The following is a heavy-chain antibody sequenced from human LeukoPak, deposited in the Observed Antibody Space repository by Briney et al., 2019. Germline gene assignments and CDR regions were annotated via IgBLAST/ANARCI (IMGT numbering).Heavy chain of an antibody. Sequence: GGSLILSCAASGFTFGTYAMYWVRQVPGKGLEYVSAISSNGGSTYYADSVKGRFTISRDNSKNTLYLQMNSLRAEDTAVYYCARGPSGYHNTGGQGTLVTVSS. CDR3: ARGPSGYHNT. D-gene: IGHD5-12*01. J-gene: IGHJ4*02. CDR1: GFTFGTYA. CDR2: ISSNGGST. V-gene: IGHV3-64*02.